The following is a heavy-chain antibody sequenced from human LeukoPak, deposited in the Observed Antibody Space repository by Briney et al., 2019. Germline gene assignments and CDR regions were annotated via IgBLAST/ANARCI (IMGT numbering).Heavy chain of an antibody. Sequence: SETLSLTCTVSGDSISSSSYYWGWIRQPPGKGLEWIGSMYYSGSTYYDPSHKSRVTISVDTSKNQFSLKLSSVTAADTAVYYCASSRYQLIFNYWGQGTLVTVSS. J-gene: IGHJ4*02. CDR2: MYYSGST. CDR3: ASSRYQLIFNY. D-gene: IGHD2-2*01. CDR1: GDSISSSSYY. V-gene: IGHV4-39*01.